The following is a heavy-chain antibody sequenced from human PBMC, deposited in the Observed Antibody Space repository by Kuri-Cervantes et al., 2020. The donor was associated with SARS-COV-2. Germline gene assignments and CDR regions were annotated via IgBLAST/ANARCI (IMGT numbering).Heavy chain of an antibody. V-gene: IGHV1-69*05. J-gene: IGHJ3*02. Sequence: SVKVSCKASGGTFSSYAISWVRQAPGQGLEWMGGIIPIFGTANYAQKFQGRVTITTDESTSTAYMELSSLRAEDTAVYYCAKDISYYDSSGYYSDAFDIWGQGTMVTVSS. D-gene: IGHD3-22*01. CDR2: IIPIFGTA. CDR1: GGTFSSYA. CDR3: AKDISYYDSSGYYSDAFDI.